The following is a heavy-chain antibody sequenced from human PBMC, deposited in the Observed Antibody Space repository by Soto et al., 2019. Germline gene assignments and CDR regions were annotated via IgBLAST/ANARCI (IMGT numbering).Heavy chain of an antibody. Sequence: GGSLRLSCAASGFTFSSYSMNWVRQAPGKGLEWVSYISSSGSTIYYADSVKGRFTISRDNAKNSLYLQMNSLRDEDTAVYYCARARHYYDSSGYLGYWGQGTLVTVSS. CDR1: GFTFSSYS. D-gene: IGHD3-22*01. J-gene: IGHJ4*02. CDR3: ARARHYYDSSGYLGY. CDR2: ISSSGSTI. V-gene: IGHV3-48*02.